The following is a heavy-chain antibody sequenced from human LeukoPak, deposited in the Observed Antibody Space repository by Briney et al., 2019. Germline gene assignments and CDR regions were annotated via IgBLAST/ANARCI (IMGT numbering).Heavy chain of an antibody. V-gene: IGHV4-61*02. CDR1: GGSVNSGSYY. CDR3: ARGVSDFWSPYYYMDV. Sequence: SETLSLTCTVSGGSVNSGSYYWTWIRQPAGKGLEWIGRMYTTGSTNYNPSLKSRVTISSDAAENQFSLKLSSVTAADTAMYYRARGVSDFWSPYYYMDVGGKGTTVTVSS. D-gene: IGHD3-3*01. CDR2: MYTTGST. J-gene: IGHJ6*03.